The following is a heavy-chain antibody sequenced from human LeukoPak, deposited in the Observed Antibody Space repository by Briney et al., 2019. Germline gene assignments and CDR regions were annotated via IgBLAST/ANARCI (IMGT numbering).Heavy chain of an antibody. J-gene: IGHJ4*02. V-gene: IGHV4-38-2*01. CDR3: ARLGGYDSLTVDY. Sequence: SETLSLTCAVSGYSISSGYYWGWIRQPPGKGLEWIGSIYHSGSTYYNPSLKSRVTISVDTSKHQFSLKLSSVTAADTAVYYCARLGGYDSLTVDYWGQGTLVTVSS. D-gene: IGHD3-9*01. CDR1: GYSISSGYY. CDR2: IYHSGST.